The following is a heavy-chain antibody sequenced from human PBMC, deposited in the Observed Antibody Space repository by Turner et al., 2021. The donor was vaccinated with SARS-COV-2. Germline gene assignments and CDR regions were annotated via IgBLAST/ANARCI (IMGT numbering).Heavy chain of an antibody. V-gene: IGHV1-2*02. J-gene: IGHJ4*02. CDR3: ARGRRGGSSWYNLDY. CDR1: GYTFTGYY. Sequence: QVQLVQSGAEVKKPGASVKVSCKASGYTFTGYYMHWVRQAPGQGLEWMGWINPNSGGTNYAQKFQGRVTMTRETSISTAYMELSRLRSDDTAVYYCARGRRGGSSWYNLDYWGQGTLVTVSS. CDR2: INPNSGGT. D-gene: IGHD6-13*01.